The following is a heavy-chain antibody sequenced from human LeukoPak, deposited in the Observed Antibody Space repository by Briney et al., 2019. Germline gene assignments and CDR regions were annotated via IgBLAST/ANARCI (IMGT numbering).Heavy chain of an antibody. CDR1: GFTFDDYA. V-gene: IGHV3-9*01. Sequence: PGGSLRLSCAASGFTFDDYAMHWVRQAPGKGLEWVSGISWNSGSIGYADSVKGRFTISRDNAKNSLYLQMNSLRAEDTALYYCAKGSSGWYQGFFDYRGQGTLVTVSS. CDR2: ISWNSGSI. J-gene: IGHJ4*02. D-gene: IGHD6-19*01. CDR3: AKGSSGWYQGFFDY.